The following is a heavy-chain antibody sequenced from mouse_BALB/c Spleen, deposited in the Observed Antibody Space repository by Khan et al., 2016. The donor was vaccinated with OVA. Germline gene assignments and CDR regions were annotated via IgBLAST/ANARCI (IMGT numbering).Heavy chain of an antibody. D-gene: IGHD2-2*01. Sequence: EVELVESGGDLVKPGGSLKLSCAASGFTFSNYAMSWVRQTPEKRLEWVATISSGGIYTYYPDSVKGRFTISRDNAKNTLYLQMSRLRSEDTAMYYCSRSYYGYGVSVMDYWGQGTSVTVSS. CDR3: SRSYYGYGVSVMDY. J-gene: IGHJ4*01. CDR2: ISSGGIYT. CDR1: GFTFSNYA. V-gene: IGHV5-9-1*01.